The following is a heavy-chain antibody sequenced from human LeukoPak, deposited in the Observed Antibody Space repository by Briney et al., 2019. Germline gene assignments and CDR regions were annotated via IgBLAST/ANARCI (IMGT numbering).Heavy chain of an antibody. CDR2: IDPSDSYT. J-gene: IGHJ5*02. D-gene: IGHD2-15*01. V-gene: IGHV5-10-1*01. CDR1: GYSFTSYW. CDR3: ARYCSGGNCYPKTLFDP. Sequence: GESLQISCKSSGYSFTSYWISWVRQMPGKGPEWMGRIDPSDSYTNYSPSFQGHVTVSADKSISTAYLQWSSLKASDTAIYYCARYCSGGNCYPKTLFDPWGQGTLVTVSS.